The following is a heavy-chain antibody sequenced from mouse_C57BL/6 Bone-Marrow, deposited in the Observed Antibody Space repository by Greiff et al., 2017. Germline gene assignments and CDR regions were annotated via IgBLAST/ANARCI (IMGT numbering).Heavy chain of an antibody. J-gene: IGHJ1*03. CDR1: GYTFTNYW. D-gene: IGHD2-4*01. V-gene: IGHV1-63*01. CDR3: ARGYDFVWYFDV. Sequence: VQLQESGAELVRPGTSVKMSCKASGYTFTNYWIGWAKQRPGHGLEWIGDIYPGGGYTNYNEKFKGKATLTADKSSSTAYMQFSSLTSEDSAIYYCARGYDFVWYFDVWGTGTTVTVSS. CDR2: IYPGGGYT.